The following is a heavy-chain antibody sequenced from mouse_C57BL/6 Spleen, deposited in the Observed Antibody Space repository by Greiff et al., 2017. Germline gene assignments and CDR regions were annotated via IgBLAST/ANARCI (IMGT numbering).Heavy chain of an antibody. Sequence: VQLQQSGAELVRPGASVTLSCKASGYTFTDYEMHWVKQTPVHGLEWIGAIDPETGGTADKPSSNAYMALRSLTSEDSAVYYCTESYYAMDYWGQGATVTVS. CDR3: TESYYAMDY. CDR1: GYTFTDYE. CDR2: IDPETGG. J-gene: IGHJ4*01. V-gene: IGHV1-15*01.